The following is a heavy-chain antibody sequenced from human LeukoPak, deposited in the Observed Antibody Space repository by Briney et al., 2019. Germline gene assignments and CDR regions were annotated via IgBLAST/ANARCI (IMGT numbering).Heavy chain of an antibody. CDR2: ISSSGSTI. Sequence: KPGGSLRLSCAASGFTFSDYYMSWIRQAPGKGLEWVSYISSSGSTIYYADSVKGRFTISRDNAKNSLYLQMNSLRAEDTAVYYCARDSRPTLEWLLPSLDYWGQGTLVTVSS. V-gene: IGHV3-11*04. CDR3: ARDSRPTLEWLLPSLDY. CDR1: GFTFSDYY. J-gene: IGHJ4*02. D-gene: IGHD3-3*01.